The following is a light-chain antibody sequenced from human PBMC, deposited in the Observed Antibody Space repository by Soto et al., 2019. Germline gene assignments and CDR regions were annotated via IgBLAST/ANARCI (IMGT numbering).Light chain of an antibody. J-gene: IGLJ2*01. CDR1: SSDVGAYNS. Sequence: QSALTQPPSASGSPGQSVSISCTGTSSDVGAYNSVSWYQQYPGKAPKLILYEVNRRPSGVPDRFSGSKSDNTASLTVSGLQADDEAHYYCGAYAGSSNMLFGGGTKVTVL. CDR3: GAYAGSSNML. V-gene: IGLV2-8*01. CDR2: EVN.